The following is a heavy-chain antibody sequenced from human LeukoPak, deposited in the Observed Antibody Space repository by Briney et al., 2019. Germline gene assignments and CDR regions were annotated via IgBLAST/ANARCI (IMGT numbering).Heavy chain of an antibody. Sequence: QPGGSLRLSCAASGFTFSSYGMNWVRQAPGKGLEWVSGISASAGNTYYADSVKGRFTISRDNSKNTLSLQMDSLRAEDTAVYYCARVPTGGYYFDYWGQGTLVTVSS. D-gene: IGHD1-1*01. V-gene: IGHV3-23*01. J-gene: IGHJ4*02. CDR2: ISASAGNT. CDR1: GFTFSSYG. CDR3: ARVPTGGYYFDY.